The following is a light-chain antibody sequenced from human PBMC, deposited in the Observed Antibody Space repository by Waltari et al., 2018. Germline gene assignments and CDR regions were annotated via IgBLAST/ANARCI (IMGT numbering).Light chain of an antibody. V-gene: IGKV4-1*01. Sequence: DIVMTQSPDSLAVSLGERATIDFTSSQSVLYSSTNKNYLALYQQKPGQPTKLLTYWSSTRESGVPDRFSGSGSGTAFTLTISSLQAEDVAVYYCQQYYTTPLTFGGGTKV. CDR1: QSVLYSSTNKNY. CDR2: WSS. J-gene: IGKJ4*01. CDR3: QQYYTTPLT.